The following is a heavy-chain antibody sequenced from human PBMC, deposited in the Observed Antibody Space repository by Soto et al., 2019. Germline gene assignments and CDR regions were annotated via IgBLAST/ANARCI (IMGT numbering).Heavy chain of an antibody. Sequence: PGGSLRLSCAASGFTFSSYSMSWVRQAPGKGLEWVSAISGSGGSTYYADSVKGRFTISRANSKNTPYLHMNSLRAEDTAVYYCAKVMPPGYFDWLFQQPAFDYWGQGTLVTVSS. CDR2: ISGSGGST. J-gene: IGHJ4*02. CDR3: AKVMPPGYFDWLFQQPAFDY. V-gene: IGHV3-23*01. CDR1: GFTFSSYS. D-gene: IGHD3-9*01.